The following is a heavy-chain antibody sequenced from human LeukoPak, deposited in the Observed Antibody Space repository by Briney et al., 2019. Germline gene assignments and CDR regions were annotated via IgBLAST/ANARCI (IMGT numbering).Heavy chain of an antibody. Sequence: ASVKVSCKASGYSFTGYYMHWVRQAPGQGLEWMGWINPITGGTSYAQKLQGRVTMTRDTSISTAYMELSRLRCDDTAVYFCARDSGDYVPFGYWGQGTLVTVSS. D-gene: IGHD4-17*01. J-gene: IGHJ4*02. CDR3: ARDSGDYVPFGY. CDR1: GYSFTGYY. CDR2: INPITGGT. V-gene: IGHV1-2*02.